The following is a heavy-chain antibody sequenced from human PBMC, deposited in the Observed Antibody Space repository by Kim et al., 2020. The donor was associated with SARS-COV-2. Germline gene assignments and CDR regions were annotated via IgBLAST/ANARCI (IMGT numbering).Heavy chain of an antibody. V-gene: IGHV1-3*01. CDR3: ARDNTMVRGVPYHYFDY. D-gene: IGHD3-10*01. J-gene: IGHJ4*02. CDR1: GYTFTSYA. Sequence: ASVKVSCKASGYTFTSYAMHWVRQAPGQRLEWMGWINAGNGNTKYSQKFQGRVTITRDTSASTAYMELSSLRSEDTAVYYCARDNTMVRGVPYHYFDYWGQGTLVTVSS. CDR2: INAGNGNT.